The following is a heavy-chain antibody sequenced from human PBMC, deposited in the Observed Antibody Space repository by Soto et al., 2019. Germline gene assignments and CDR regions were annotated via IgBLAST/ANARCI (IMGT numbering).Heavy chain of an antibody. CDR1: GFTFSSYA. CDR2: ISGSGGST. CDR3: AKDRNHYDFWSGRSQYNNWFDP. J-gene: IGHJ5*02. V-gene: IGHV3-23*01. Sequence: PGGSLRLSCAASGFTFSSYAMSWVRQAPGKGLEWVSAISGSGGSTYYADSVKGRFTISRDNSKNTLYLQMNSLRAEDTAVYYCAKDRNHYDFWSGRSQYNNWFDPWGQGTLVTVSS. D-gene: IGHD3-3*01.